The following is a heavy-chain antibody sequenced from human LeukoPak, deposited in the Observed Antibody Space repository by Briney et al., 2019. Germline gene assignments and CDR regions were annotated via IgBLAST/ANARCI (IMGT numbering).Heavy chain of an antibody. CDR3: ARFGVDYDMDV. CDR1: GGSISGHY. J-gene: IGHJ6*02. V-gene: IGHV4-59*11. CDR2: IHYSGKA. D-gene: IGHD3-16*01. Sequence: SETLSLTCTVSGGSISGHYWTWVRQPPGEGLEWVGQIHYSGKADYNPSLRSRITISVDTSKNQMSLKVTSVTAADTAVYYCARFGVDYDMDVWGQGTTVTVS.